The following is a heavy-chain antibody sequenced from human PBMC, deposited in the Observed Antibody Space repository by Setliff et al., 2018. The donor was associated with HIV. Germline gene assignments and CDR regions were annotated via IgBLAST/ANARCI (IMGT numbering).Heavy chain of an antibody. V-gene: IGHV4-34*12. J-gene: IGHJ4*02. D-gene: IGHD6-19*01. CDR3: ARRSGWSLDY. Sequence: SETLSLTCAVYGGSFSGYYWSWIRQPPGKGLEWIGEIIHSGSTDYNPSLKSRVTISVDTSKNQFSLKLSSVTAADTAVYYCARRSGWSLDYWGQGTLVTVSS. CDR2: IIHSGST. CDR1: GGSFSGYY.